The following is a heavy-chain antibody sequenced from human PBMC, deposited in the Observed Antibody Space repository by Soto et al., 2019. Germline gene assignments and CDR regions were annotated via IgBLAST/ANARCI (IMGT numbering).Heavy chain of an antibody. D-gene: IGHD3-10*01. CDR3: ARETYYYGSGSYSNI. J-gene: IGHJ3*02. CDR2: IYYSGST. Sequence: PSETLSLTCTVSGGSISSYYWSWFRQPPGKGLEWIGYIYYSGSTNYNPSLKSRVTISVDTSKNQFSLKLSSVTAADTAVYYCARETYYYGSGSYSNIWGQGTMVTVS. V-gene: IGHV4-59*01. CDR1: GGSISSYY.